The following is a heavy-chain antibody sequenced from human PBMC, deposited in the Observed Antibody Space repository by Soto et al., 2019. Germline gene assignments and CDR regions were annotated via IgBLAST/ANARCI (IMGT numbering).Heavy chain of an antibody. J-gene: IGHJ6*02. CDR2: IIPFFGRA. D-gene: IGHD6-25*01. Sequence: QVQLVQSGAEVKKTGSSVKVSCKSSNFSSYAISWVRQAPGQGLEWLGGIIPFFGRANYALKFQGRVTITADESTSTAYMELSNLKSEDTAIYYCSRGNTLVAGQAARLRHLYHYYYFGMDFWGQGTTVIVSS. CDR3: SRGNTLVAGQAARLRHLYHYYYFGMDF. V-gene: IGHV1-69*01. CDR1: NFSSYA.